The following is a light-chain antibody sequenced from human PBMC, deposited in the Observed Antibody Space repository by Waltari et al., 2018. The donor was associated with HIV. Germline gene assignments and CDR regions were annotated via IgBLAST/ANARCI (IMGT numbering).Light chain of an antibody. V-gene: IGLV1-40*01. CDR2: GNV. Sequence: QSVLTQPPSVSGAPGQRVTISCTKRRPTVQAAYDVPWFQQVPGTAPKLLIYGNVNRPSGVPDRFSGSRSGTSASLAITGLQAEDEADYYCQSYDTSLTDIIFGGGTKLTVL. CDR1: RPTVQAAYD. CDR3: QSYDTSLTDII. J-gene: IGLJ2*01.